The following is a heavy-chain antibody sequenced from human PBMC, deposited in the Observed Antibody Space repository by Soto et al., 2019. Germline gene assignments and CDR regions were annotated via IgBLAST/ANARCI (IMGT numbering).Heavy chain of an antibody. V-gene: IGHV4-59*08. CDR3: ARRYGGTFDY. CDR2: IYYSGST. Sequence: PSETLSLTCTVSGGSISSYYWSWIRQPPGKGLEWIGYIYYSGSTNYNPSLKSRVTISVDTSKNQFSLKLSSVTAADTAVHYCARRYGGTFDYWGQGTLVTVSS. J-gene: IGHJ4*02. D-gene: IGHD2-15*01. CDR1: GGSISSYY.